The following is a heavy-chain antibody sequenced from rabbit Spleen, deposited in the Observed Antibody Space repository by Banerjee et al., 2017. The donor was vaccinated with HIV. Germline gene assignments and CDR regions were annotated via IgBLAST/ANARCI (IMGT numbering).Heavy chain of an antibody. D-gene: IGHD6-1*01. CDR2: IAGSSSGFT. Sequence: QSLEESGGDLVKPGASLTLTCTASGFSFSFSNYMCWVRQPPGKGPEWISCIAGSSSGFTYSATWAKGRFTISKTSSTTVTLQMTSLTAADTATYFCARGDRNNGYDYHRLWGQGTLVTVS. V-gene: IGHV1S40*01. CDR1: GFSFSFSNY. CDR3: ARGDRNNGYDYHRL. J-gene: IGHJ4*01.